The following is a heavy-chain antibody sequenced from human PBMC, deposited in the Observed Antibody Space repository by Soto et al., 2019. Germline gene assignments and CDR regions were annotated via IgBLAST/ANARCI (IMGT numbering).Heavy chain of an antibody. Sequence: PSATLSLTCTVSGGSMSSNYWTWIRQSPGKGLEWVGYIYYTGSTKYNPSLRSRVTISLDTSKSQFSLRLTSVTSADTAVYYCARGGSYGDFFDYWGQGAQVTVSS. V-gene: IGHV4-59*01. CDR1: GGSMSSNY. D-gene: IGHD4-17*01. CDR2: IYYTGST. J-gene: IGHJ4*02. CDR3: ARGGSYGDFFDY.